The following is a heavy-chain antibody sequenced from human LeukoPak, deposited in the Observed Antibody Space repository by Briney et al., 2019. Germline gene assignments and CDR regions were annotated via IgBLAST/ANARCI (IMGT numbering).Heavy chain of an antibody. CDR1: GGSITSSTYS. V-gene: IGHV4-39*01. D-gene: IGHD4-23*01. CDR2: IHYSGST. CDR3: ARGVFSVLTPGARYAY. J-gene: IGHJ4*02. Sequence: SETLSLTCCVPGGSITSSTYSWGWIRQPPGKGLEWIGSIHYSGSTYYNPSLKSRVTISVDTSENQFSLKLSSVTAADTAVYYCARGVFSVLTPGARYAYWGQGTLVTVSS.